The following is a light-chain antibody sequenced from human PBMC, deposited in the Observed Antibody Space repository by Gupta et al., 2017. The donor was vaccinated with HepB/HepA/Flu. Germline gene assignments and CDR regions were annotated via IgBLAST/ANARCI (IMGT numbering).Light chain of an antibody. CDR2: AAS. V-gene: IGKV1-6*01. J-gene: IGKJ2*01. Sequence: AIQMTQSPSSLSASVGDRVTITCRASQGIRDDLAWYQQKPGKPPKLLIYAASSLESGVPSRFSGSGSGTDFALTIGGLQPEDFATYYCLQDYNYLTFGQGTKLEIK. CDR1: QGIRDD. CDR3: LQDYNYLT.